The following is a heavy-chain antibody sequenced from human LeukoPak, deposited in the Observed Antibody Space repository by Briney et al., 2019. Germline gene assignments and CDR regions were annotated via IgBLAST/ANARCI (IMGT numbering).Heavy chain of an antibody. CDR3: AKDADTATIIYWYFDL. V-gene: IGHV3-30*18. CDR2: ISDDGSNT. J-gene: IGHJ2*01. D-gene: IGHD5-18*01. CDR1: GFTLSNFG. Sequence: GGSLRLSCTASGFTLSNFGMHWVRQAPGKGPEWVAVISDDGSNTFYADSVKGRFTISRDNSKNTLYLQLNSLRPEDTAVYYCAKDADTATIIYWYFDLWGRGTLVTVSS.